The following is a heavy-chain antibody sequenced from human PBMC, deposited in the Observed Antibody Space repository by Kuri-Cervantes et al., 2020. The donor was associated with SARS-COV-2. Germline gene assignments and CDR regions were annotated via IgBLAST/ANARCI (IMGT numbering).Heavy chain of an antibody. CDR3: AIATPSGDLTPFSS. CDR1: GYTLTELS. D-gene: IGHD4-17*01. CDR2: FDPEDGET. V-gene: IGHV1-24*01. Sequence: ASVKVSCKVSGYTLTELSMHWVRQAPGKGLEWMGGFDPEDGETIYAQKFQGRVTMTEDTSTDTAYMDLSNLRSEDTAIYYCAIATPSGDLTPFSSWGQGTLVTVSS. J-gene: IGHJ5*02.